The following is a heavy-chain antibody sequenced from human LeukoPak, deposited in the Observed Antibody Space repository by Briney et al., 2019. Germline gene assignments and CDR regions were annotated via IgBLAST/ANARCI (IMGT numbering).Heavy chain of an antibody. D-gene: IGHD6-19*01. CDR1: GLTFSSYG. V-gene: IGHV3-30*18. CDR3: AKDVRIAVTWFDY. CDR2: ISYDGSSK. Sequence: GGSLRLSCAASGLTFSSYGMHWVRQAPGKGLEWVAVISYDGSSKYYADSVKGRFTISRDNSKNTLYLQMNSLRAEDTAVYYCAKDVRIAVTWFDYWGQGTLVTVPS. J-gene: IGHJ4*02.